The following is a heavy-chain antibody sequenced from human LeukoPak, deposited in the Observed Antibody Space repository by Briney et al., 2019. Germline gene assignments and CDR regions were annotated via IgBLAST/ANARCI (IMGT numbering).Heavy chain of an antibody. D-gene: IGHD3-16*02. V-gene: IGHV4-39*01. CDR3: ARRTFGGVIAY. J-gene: IGHJ4*02. CDR1: GGSISSSSYY. CDR2: IYYSGST. Sequence: SETLSLTCTVSGGSISSSSYYWGWIRQPPGKGLEWIGSIYYSGSTYYNPSLKSRVTISVDTSKNQFSLRLSSVTAADTAVYYCARRTFGGVIAYWGQGTLVTVSS.